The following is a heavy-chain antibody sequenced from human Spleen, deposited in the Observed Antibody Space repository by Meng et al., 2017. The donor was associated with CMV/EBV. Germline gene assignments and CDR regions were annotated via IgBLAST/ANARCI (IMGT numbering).Heavy chain of an antibody. Sequence: GESLKISCAASGFTFSSYSMNWVRQAPGKGLEWVSYISSSSSTIYYADSVKGRFTISRDNAKNSLYLQMNSLRAEDTAVYYCARDLVVPAAIHSSNWFDPWGQGTLVTVSS. CDR2: ISSSSSTI. V-gene: IGHV3-48*04. CDR1: GFTFSSYS. J-gene: IGHJ5*02. CDR3: ARDLVVPAAIHSSNWFDP. D-gene: IGHD2-2*02.